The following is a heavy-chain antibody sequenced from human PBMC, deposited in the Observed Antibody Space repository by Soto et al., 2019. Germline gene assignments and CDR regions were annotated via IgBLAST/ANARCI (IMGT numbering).Heavy chain of an antibody. CDR2: IYSGGST. V-gene: IGHV3-53*01. Sequence: GGSLRLSCAASGFTVSSNYMSWVRQAPGKGLEWVSVIYSGGSTYYADSVKGRFTISRDNSKNTLYLQMNSLRAEDTAVYYCARDPRYSANSGYYHSGGMDVWGQGTTVTVSS. CDR1: GFTVSSNY. CDR3: ARDPRYSANSGYYHSGGMDV. D-gene: IGHD3-22*01. J-gene: IGHJ6*02.